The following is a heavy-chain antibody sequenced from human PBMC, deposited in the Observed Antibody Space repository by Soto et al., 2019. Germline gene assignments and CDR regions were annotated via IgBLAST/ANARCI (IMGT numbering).Heavy chain of an antibody. CDR2: IIPIFGKA. Sequence: QVQLVQSGAEVKKPGSSVKVSCKASGGTFSSYAISWVRQAPGQGLEWMGGIIPIFGKANYAQKFQGRVTITADESTSTAYMELSSQRSEDTAVYYCARDLEQYPWVTFLPYYYYYYGMDVWGQGTTVTVSS. V-gene: IGHV1-69*01. D-gene: IGHD3-16*01. CDR1: GGTFSSYA. CDR3: ARDLEQYPWVTFLPYYYYYYGMDV. J-gene: IGHJ6*02.